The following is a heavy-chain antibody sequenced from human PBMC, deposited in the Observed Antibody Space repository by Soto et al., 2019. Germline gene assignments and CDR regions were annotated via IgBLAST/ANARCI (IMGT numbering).Heavy chain of an antibody. J-gene: IGHJ3*02. CDR3: ARLIYSGYDLDAFDI. V-gene: IGHV4-59*01. D-gene: IGHD5-12*01. CDR1: GGSISSYY. CDR2: IYYSGST. Sequence: SETLSLTCTVSGGSISSYYWSWIRQPPGKGLEWIGYIYYSGSTNYNPSLKSRVTISVDTSKNQSSLKLSSVTAADTAVYYCARLIYSGYDLDAFDIWGQGTMVTVSS.